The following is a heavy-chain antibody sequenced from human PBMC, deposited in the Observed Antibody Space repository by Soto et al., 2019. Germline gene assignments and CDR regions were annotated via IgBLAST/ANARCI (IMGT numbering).Heavy chain of an antibody. CDR3: TRILVTYYYDSSGYKDAFDI. Sequence: QVQLVQSGAEVKKPGSSVKVSCKASGGSFSRNTISWLRQAPGQGLEWMGGIMPIFGSANYAQKFQGRVTITADENTRTVYMELSRLRSEDTAVYYCTRILVTYYYDSSGYKDAFDIWGQGTMVTVSS. CDR2: IMPIFGSA. V-gene: IGHV1-69*01. CDR1: GGSFSRNT. J-gene: IGHJ3*02. D-gene: IGHD3-22*01.